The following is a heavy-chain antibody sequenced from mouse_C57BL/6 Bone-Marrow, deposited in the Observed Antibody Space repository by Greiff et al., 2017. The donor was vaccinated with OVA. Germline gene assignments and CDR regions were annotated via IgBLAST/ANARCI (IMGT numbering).Heavy chain of an antibody. CDR3: ARRNYSNYLLGYFDV. CDR1: GYTFTSYW. Sequence: QVQLKESGAELVRPGTSVKLSCKASGYTFTSYWMHWVKQRPGQGLEWIGVIDPSDSYTNYNQKFKGKATLTVDTSSSTAYMQLSSLTSEDSAVYYCARRNYSNYLLGYFDVWGTGTTVTVSS. J-gene: IGHJ1*03. V-gene: IGHV1-59*01. D-gene: IGHD2-5*01. CDR2: IDPSDSYT.